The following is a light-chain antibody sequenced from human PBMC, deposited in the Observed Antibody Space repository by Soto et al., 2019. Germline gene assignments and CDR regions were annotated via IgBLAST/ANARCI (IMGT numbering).Light chain of an antibody. V-gene: IGLV1-44*01. CDR3: AAWDDRLNAPV. J-gene: IGLJ2*01. CDR2: GND. Sequence: LTQPPSASGTPGQRVTISCSGSNSNIGSNAVNWYQQLPGTAPKLLIHGNDQRPSGVPDRLSGSKSGTSASLAISGLQSEDEADYYCAAWDDRLNAPVFGGGTKLTVL. CDR1: NSNIGSNA.